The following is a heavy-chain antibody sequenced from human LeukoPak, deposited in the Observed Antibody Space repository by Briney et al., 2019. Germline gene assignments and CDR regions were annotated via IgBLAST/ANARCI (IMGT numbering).Heavy chain of an antibody. CDR2: ISAYNGNT. Sequence: GASVKVFCKASGYTFTSYGISWVRQAPGQGLEWMGWISAYNGNTNYAQKLQGRVTMTTDTYTSTAYMELRSLRSDDTAVYYCARDQYYYDSSGYYDCWGQGTLVTVSS. D-gene: IGHD3-22*01. J-gene: IGHJ4*02. CDR1: GYTFTSYG. CDR3: ARDQYYYDSSGYYDC. V-gene: IGHV1-18*01.